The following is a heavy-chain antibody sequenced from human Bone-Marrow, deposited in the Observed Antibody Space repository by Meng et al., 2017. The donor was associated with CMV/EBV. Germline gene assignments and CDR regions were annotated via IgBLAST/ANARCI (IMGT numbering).Heavy chain of an antibody. V-gene: IGHV1-8*01. Sequence: ASVKVSCKASGYTFTSYDINWVRQATGQGLEWMGWMNPNSGNTGYAQKFQGRVTMTRNTSISTAYMELSSLRSEDTAVYYCARNIGFGELFYDAFDIWGQGTMVTVS. CDR2: MNPNSGNT. J-gene: IGHJ3*02. CDR3: ARNIGFGELFYDAFDI. CDR1: GYTFTSYD. D-gene: IGHD3-10*01.